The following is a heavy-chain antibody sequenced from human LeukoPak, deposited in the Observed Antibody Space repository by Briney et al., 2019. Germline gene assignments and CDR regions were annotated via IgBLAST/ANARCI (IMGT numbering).Heavy chain of an antibody. D-gene: IGHD3-3*01. Sequence: PSETLFLTCTVSGGSISSSSYYWGWIRQPPGKGLEWIGSIYYSGSTYYNPSLKSRVTISVDTSKNQFSLKLSSVTAADTAVYYCASPFYYDFWSGYYKNWGQGTLVTVSS. J-gene: IGHJ4*02. CDR1: GGSISSSSYY. CDR3: ASPFYYDFWSGYYKN. CDR2: IYYSGST. V-gene: IGHV4-39*01.